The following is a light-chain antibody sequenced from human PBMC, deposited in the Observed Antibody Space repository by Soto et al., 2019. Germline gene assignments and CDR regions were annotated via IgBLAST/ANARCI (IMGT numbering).Light chain of an antibody. CDR3: HHYRTS. CDR1: QSVSSSY. Sequence: EIVLTQSPGTLSLSPGERATLSCRASQSVSSSYLAWYQQNPGQAPRQLIYGASSRATGIPDRFSGSGSGPDFTLTITRLEPEDFAVYYCHHYRTSFAGGTRVE. CDR2: GAS. J-gene: IGKJ4*01. V-gene: IGKV3-20*01.